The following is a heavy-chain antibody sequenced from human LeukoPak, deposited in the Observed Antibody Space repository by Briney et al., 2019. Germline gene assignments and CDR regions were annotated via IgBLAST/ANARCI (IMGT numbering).Heavy chain of an antibody. D-gene: IGHD2-15*01. J-gene: IGHJ4*02. CDR1: GFTFSSYG. V-gene: IGHV3-21*04. Sequence: PGGSLRLSCAASGFTFSSYGMSWVRQAPGKGLEWVSSISSSSSYIYYADSVKGRFTISRDNAKKSLYLQMNSLRAEDTAVYYWARFILCSGGSCYPTSFDSGAQGTLVTVPS. CDR2: ISSSSSYI. CDR3: ARFILCSGGSCYPTSFDS.